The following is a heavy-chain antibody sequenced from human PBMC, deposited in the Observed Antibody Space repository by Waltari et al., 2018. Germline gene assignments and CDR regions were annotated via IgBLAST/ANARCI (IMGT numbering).Heavy chain of an antibody. D-gene: IGHD3-22*01. V-gene: IGHV1-2*02. J-gene: IGHJ4*02. CDR1: GYTFTGYY. Sequence: QVQLVQSGAEVKKPGASVKVSCKASGYTFTGYYMHWVRQAPGQGLEWMGWVNPNSGDTNYAQKFQGRVTMTRDTSINTAYMELSRLRSDDTAVYYCATGGDYYDSSGYLDYWGQGTLVTVSS. CDR2: VNPNSGDT. CDR3: ATGGDYYDSSGYLDY.